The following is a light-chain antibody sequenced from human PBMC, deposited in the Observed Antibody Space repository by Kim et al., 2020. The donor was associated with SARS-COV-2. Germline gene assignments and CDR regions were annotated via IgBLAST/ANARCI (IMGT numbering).Light chain of an antibody. CDR3: QQYGSSPWT. V-gene: IGKV3-20*01. CDR1: QSVSSSY. Sequence: EIVLTQSPGTLSLSPGERATLSCRASQSVSSSYLAWYQQKPGQAPRLLIYGASNRATGIPDRFSGSGSGTDFTLTISRLEPEEFAVYYCQQYGSSPWTFGQGTKVDIK. CDR2: GAS. J-gene: IGKJ1*01.